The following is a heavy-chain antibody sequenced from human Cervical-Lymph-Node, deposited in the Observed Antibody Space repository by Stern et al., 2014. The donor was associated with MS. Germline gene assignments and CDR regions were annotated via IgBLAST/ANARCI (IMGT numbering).Heavy chain of an antibody. Sequence: QVQLQESGPGLVKPSETLSLTCTVSGYSISSGYYWGWIRQPPGKGLEWIGTIYHSGSTYYNPSLKSRVTISVANVKNTVSLKLSSVTAADTAVYYCAREEQQLVHGNWFDPWGQGTLVTVSS. D-gene: IGHD6-13*01. J-gene: IGHJ5*02. CDR1: GYSISSGYY. CDR3: AREEQQLVHGNWFDP. V-gene: IGHV4-38-2*02. CDR2: IYHSGST.